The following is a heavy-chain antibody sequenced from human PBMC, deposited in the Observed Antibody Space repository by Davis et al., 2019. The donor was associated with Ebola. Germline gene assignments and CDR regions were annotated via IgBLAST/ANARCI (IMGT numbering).Heavy chain of an antibody. V-gene: IGHV3-74*01. CDR2: ISHDATIT. CDR3: VRDDTDNGIDY. J-gene: IGHJ4*02. CDR1: GFTFSSYV. D-gene: IGHD1-1*01. Sequence: GESLKISCGASGFTFSSYVMHWVRQAPGKGLVWVSRISHDATITSAADSVKGRFTISRDNAKSTLYLQMYSLRAEDTALYYCVRDDTDNGIDYWGQGTLVTVSS.